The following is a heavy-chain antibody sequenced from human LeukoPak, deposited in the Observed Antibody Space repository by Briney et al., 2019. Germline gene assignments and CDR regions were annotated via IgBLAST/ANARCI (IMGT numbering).Heavy chain of an antibody. CDR2: ISGSGGST. J-gene: IGHJ3*02. Sequence: GGSLRLSCAASGFTLSSYAMSCVRQAPGEGLERVSAISGSGGSTYYADPAKGRFPISRDNSKNTLYLQMNSLRAEDTAVYYCAKGRHIVVVADAFDIWGQGTMVTVSS. CDR3: AKGRHIVVVADAFDI. D-gene: IGHD2-21*01. CDR1: GFTLSSYA. V-gene: IGHV3-23*01.